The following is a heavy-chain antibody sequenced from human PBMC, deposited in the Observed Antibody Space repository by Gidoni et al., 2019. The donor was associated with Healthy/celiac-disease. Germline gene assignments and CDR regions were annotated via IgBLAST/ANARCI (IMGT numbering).Heavy chain of an antibody. CDR3: ARGRVVVAATRWGWFDP. J-gene: IGHJ5*02. CDR1: GGSFSGYY. CDR2: INHSGST. D-gene: IGHD2-15*01. Sequence: QVQLQQWGAGLLKPSETLSLTCAVYGGSFSGYYWSWIRQPPGKGLEWIGEINHSGSTNYNPSLKSRVTIAVDTSKNQFSLKLSSVTAADTAVYYCARGRVVVAATRWGWFDPWGQGTLVTVSS. V-gene: IGHV4-34*01.